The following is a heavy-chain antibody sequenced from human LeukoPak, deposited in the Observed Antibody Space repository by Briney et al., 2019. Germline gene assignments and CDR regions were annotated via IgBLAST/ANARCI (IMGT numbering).Heavy chain of an antibody. J-gene: IGHJ4*02. Sequence: PGGSLRLSCAAPGFTFSTYSMNWVRQAPGKGLEWVSSINRSGSYIFYADSVKGRFTISRDNTKNSLYLQMNSLRAEDTAVYYCARDPGIQLWSYYFDYWGPGTLVTVSS. CDR2: INRSGSYI. CDR1: GFTFSTYS. V-gene: IGHV3-21*01. CDR3: ARDPGIQLWSYYFDY. D-gene: IGHD5-18*01.